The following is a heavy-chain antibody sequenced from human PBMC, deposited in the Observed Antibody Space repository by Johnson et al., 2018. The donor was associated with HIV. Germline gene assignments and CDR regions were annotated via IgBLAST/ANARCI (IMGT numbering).Heavy chain of an antibody. V-gene: IGHV3-66*01. J-gene: IGHJ3*02. CDR1: GFTFSSNY. CDR3: AKDWAYSSSWYDEGLAFDI. Sequence: VQLVESGGGLVKPGGSLRLSCAASGFTFSSNYMSWVRQAPGKGLEWVSVIYSGGSTYYADSVKGRFTISRDNSKNTLYLQMNNVRAEDTAVYYCAKDWAYSSSWYDEGLAFDIWGQGTIVTVSS. D-gene: IGHD6-13*01. CDR2: IYSGGST.